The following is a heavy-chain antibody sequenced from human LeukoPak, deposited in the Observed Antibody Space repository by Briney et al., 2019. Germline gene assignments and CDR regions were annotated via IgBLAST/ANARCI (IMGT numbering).Heavy chain of an antibody. CDR2: ISGSGGST. Sequence: SGGSLRLSCAASGFTFSNYAMSWVRQAPEKGLEWVSGISGSGGSTYYADSVKGRFTISRDNSKNTLYLQMNSLRAEDTAVYYCAKGSSSYYFAFDIWGQGTMVTVSS. J-gene: IGHJ3*02. CDR3: AKGSSSYYFAFDI. V-gene: IGHV3-23*01. CDR1: GFTFSNYA. D-gene: IGHD6-13*01.